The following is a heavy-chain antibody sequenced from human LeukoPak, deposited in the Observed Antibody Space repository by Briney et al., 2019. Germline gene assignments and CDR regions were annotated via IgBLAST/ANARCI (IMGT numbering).Heavy chain of an antibody. CDR1: GGSFSGYY. D-gene: IGHD6-19*01. CDR2: INHSGST. J-gene: IGHJ4*02. Sequence: PSETLSLACAVYGGSFSGYYWSWIRQPPGKGLEWIGEINHSGSTNYNPSLESRVTISVDTSKNQFSLKLSSVTAADTAVYYCARGGESYSSGWYGFDYCGQGTLVTVSS. CDR3: ARGGESYSSGWYGFDY. V-gene: IGHV4-34*01.